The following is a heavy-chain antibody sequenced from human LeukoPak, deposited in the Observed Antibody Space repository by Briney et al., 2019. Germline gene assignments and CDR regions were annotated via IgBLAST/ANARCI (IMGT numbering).Heavy chain of an antibody. V-gene: IGHV4-34*01. Sequence: PSETLSLTCAVYGGSFSGYYWSWIRQPPGKGLEWIGEINHSGSTNYNPSLKSRVTISVDTSKNQFSLKLSSVTAADTAVYYCATYYYGSGSYSDDAFDIWGQGTMVTVSS. J-gene: IGHJ3*02. CDR3: ATYYYGSGSYSDDAFDI. CDR1: GGSFSGYY. CDR2: INHSGST. D-gene: IGHD3-10*01.